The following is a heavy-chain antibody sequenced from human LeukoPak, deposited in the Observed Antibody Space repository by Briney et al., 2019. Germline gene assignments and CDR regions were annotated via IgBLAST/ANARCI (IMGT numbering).Heavy chain of an antibody. D-gene: IGHD3-22*01. J-gene: IGHJ4*02. CDR2: IYYSGST. Sequence: PSETLSLTCTVSGGSISTNDYYWGWIRQPPGKGLEWIGNIYYSGSTCCNPSLKSRVTISVDTSKNQFSLKLTSVTAADTAVYYCARHAPSGYYLPNDYWGQGTLVTVSS. V-gene: IGHV4-39*01. CDR1: GGSISTNDYY. CDR3: ARHAPSGYYLPNDY.